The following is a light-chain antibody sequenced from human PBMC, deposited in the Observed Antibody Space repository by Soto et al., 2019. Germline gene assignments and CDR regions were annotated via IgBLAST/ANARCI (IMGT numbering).Light chain of an antibody. CDR1: QRITTC. J-gene: IGKJ2*01. Sequence: IQMTQSPSSLCAAVGDRVTITCRASQRITTCLNWYQQKPGEAPKLLISTSGTLQRGVPSRFSGSGSGTDLTLTITALRAEDFATYFCQQTYSTPYTFGQGTKLEIK. V-gene: IGKV1-39*01. CDR3: QQTYSTPYT. CDR2: TSG.